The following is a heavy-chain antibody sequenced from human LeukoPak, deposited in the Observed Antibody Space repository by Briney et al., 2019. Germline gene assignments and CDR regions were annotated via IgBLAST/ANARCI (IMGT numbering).Heavy chain of an antibody. CDR1: GYSFTSYW. J-gene: IGHJ5*02. D-gene: IGHD5-18*01. CDR2: IYPGDSDT. Sequence: GESLKISCKGSGYSFTSYWIGGVRQMPGKGLEWMGIIYPGDSDTRYSPSFQGQVTISADKSISTAYLQWSSLKGSDTAMYYCARQYSYGSVANWFDPWGQGTLVTVSS. V-gene: IGHV5-51*01. CDR3: ARQYSYGSVANWFDP.